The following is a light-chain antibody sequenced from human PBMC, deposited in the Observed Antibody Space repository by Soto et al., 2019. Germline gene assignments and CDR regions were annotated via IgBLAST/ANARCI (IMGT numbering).Light chain of an antibody. CDR1: QSISNF. V-gene: IGKV1-39*01. J-gene: IGKJ1*01. Sequence: DIQLTQSPSSLSASVGDRVTITCRASQSISNFLNWYQQKPGQAPKLLISSASNVQSGVPSRFSGRGSGTEFTLTTSGLQPEDSASYCCQQSYNFPRTFGQGTKVDIK. CDR2: SAS. CDR3: QQSYNFPRT.